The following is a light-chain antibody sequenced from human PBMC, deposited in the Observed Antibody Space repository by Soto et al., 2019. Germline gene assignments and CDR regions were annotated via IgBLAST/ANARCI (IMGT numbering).Light chain of an antibody. CDR2: EVS. V-gene: IGLV2-14*01. Sequence: QSALTQPASVSGSPGQSITISCTGTSSDVGGYNYVSWYQQHPGKAPKLMIYEVSNRPSGVSNRFSGSKSGNTASLTISGLQAEDEADYYCSSYTSRVVFGGGTKLTVL. CDR3: SSYTSRVV. J-gene: IGLJ2*01. CDR1: SSDVGGYNY.